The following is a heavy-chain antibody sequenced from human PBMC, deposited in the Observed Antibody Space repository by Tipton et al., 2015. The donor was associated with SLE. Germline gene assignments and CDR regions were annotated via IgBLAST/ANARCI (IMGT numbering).Heavy chain of an antibody. Sequence: SLRLSCAASGFTFSTYAMHWVRQAPGKGLEWVAVISYDGSNKYYADSVKGRFTISRDNSKNALYLQMNSLRAEDTAVYYCASDLYFDILVVPGALRFDYWGQGTLVPVSS. CDR2: ISYDGSNK. V-gene: IGHV3-30*04. CDR1: GFTFSTYA. J-gene: IGHJ4*02. D-gene: IGHD2-2*01. CDR3: ASDLYFDILVVPGALRFDY.